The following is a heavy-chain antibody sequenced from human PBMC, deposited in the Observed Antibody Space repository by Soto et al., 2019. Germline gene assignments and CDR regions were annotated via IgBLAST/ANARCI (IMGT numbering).Heavy chain of an antibody. J-gene: IGHJ4*02. Sequence: PSETLSLTCTVSGGSISSGGYYWSWIRQHPGKGLEWIGYIYYSGSTYYNPSLKSRVTISVDTSKNQFSLKLSSVTATDTAVYYCARYYYGSGPFDYWGQGTLVTVSS. CDR2: IYYSGST. CDR3: ARYYYGSGPFDY. D-gene: IGHD3-10*01. V-gene: IGHV4-31*03. CDR1: GGSISSGGYY.